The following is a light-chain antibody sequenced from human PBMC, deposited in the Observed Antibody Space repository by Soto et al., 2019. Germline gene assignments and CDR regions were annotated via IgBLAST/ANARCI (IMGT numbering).Light chain of an antibody. CDR2: DVS. V-gene: IGLV2-14*01. J-gene: IGLJ1*01. CDR3: CSYTTSNTRQIV. CDR1: SSDVGGYNY. Sequence: QSVLTQPASVSGSPGQSITISCTETSSDVGGYNYVSWYQQQPGKAPKFMIYDVSNRPSGVSNRFSGSKSGNTASLTISGLQAEDEADYYCCSYTTSNTRQIVFGTG.